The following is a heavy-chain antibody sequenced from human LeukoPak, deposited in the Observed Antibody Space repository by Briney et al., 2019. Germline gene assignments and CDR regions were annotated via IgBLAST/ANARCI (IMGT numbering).Heavy chain of an antibody. V-gene: IGHV3-64*01. CDR1: GFTFSSYA. J-gene: IGHJ5*02. Sequence: GGSLRLSCAASGFTFSSYAMHWVRQAPGKGLEYVSAISSNGGSTYYANSVKGRFTISRDNSKNTLYLQMGSLRAEDMAVYYCARGSTAGVVVNWFDPWGQGTLVTVSS. CDR2: ISSNGGST. CDR3: ARGSTAGVVVNWFDP. D-gene: IGHD3-3*01.